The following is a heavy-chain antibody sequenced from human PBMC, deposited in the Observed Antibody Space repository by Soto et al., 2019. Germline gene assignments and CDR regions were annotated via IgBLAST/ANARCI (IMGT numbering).Heavy chain of an antibody. J-gene: IGHJ4*02. V-gene: IGHV3-23*01. CDR3: VLWPPYYFDY. Sequence: GGSLRLSCAASGFTFGASALQWVRQAPGKGLEWVSAISGSGGSTYYADSVKGRFTISRDNSKNTLYLQMNSLRAEDTAVYYCVLWPPYYFDYWGQGTLVTVSS. CDR1: GFTFGASA. D-gene: IGHD3-10*01. CDR2: ISGSGGST.